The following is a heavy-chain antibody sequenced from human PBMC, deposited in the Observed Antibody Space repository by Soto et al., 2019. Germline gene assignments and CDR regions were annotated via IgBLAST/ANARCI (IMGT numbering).Heavy chain of an antibody. CDR1: GYTFTSYG. Sequence: QVQLVQSGAEVKKHGASVKVYCKASGYTFTSYGISWVRQAPGQGLEWMGWISAYNGNTNYAQKLQGRVTMTTDTSTSTAHMALRSMRSDDTAVYYCARASGSSYWFDPWGEGTLVTV. CDR2: ISAYNGNT. J-gene: IGHJ5*02. V-gene: IGHV1-18*01. D-gene: IGHD1-26*01. CDR3: ARASGSSYWFDP.